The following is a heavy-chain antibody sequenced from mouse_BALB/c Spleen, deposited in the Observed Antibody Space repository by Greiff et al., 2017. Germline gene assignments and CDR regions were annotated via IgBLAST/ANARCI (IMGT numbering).Heavy chain of an antibody. Sequence: VQLQQSGAELVRPGASVTLSCKASGYTFTDYEMHWVKQTPVHGLEWIGAIDPETGGTAYNQKFKGKATLTADKSSSTAYMELRSLTSEDSAVYYCTRDGSLYYFDYWGQGTTLTVSS. D-gene: IGHD1-1*01. CDR3: TRDGSLYYFDY. V-gene: IGHV1-15*01. CDR1: GYTFTDYE. J-gene: IGHJ2*01. CDR2: IDPETGGT.